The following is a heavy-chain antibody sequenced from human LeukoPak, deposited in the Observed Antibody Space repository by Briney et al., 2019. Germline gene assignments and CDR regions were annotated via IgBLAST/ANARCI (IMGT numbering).Heavy chain of an antibody. D-gene: IGHD5-18*01. CDR1: GFTFSNYW. Sequence: PGGSLRLSCAASGFTFSNYWMSWVRQAPGKELEWVANIKKEDGSEKNYVDSVKGRFTISRDNAKNSPYLQMNSLRVEDTAVYYCASEGEYTFGYFSWGQGTLVTVSS. J-gene: IGHJ5*02. CDR2: IKKEDGSEK. CDR3: ASEGEYTFGYFS. V-gene: IGHV3-7*01.